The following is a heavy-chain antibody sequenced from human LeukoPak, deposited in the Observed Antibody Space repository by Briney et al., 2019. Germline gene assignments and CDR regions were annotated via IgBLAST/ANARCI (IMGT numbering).Heavy chain of an antibody. CDR1: GYSFSSYY. CDR3: ARPGYCTSTTCWDLDY. J-gene: IGHJ4*02. V-gene: IGHV5-51*01. Sequence: PGESLKISCQVSGYSFSSYYIGWVRQMPGKGLEWMGIVYPGDANTRYSPSFQGQVTISVDKSISTAYLQWSSLKASDTAMYYCARPGYCTSTTCWDLDYWGQGTLVTV. D-gene: IGHD2-2*01. CDR2: VYPGDANT.